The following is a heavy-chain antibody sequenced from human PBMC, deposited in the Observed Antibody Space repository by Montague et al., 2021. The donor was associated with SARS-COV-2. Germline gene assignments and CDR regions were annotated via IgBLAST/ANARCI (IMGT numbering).Heavy chain of an antibody. V-gene: IGHV3-21*01. J-gene: IGHJ6*02. Sequence: SLRLSCAASGFTFSSYSINWVRQAPGKGLEWVSSISKISDYIYYADSVKGRFTISRDNAKNSLYPQMNSLRAEDTAVYYCARPSRDSSAWYGMDVWGQGTTVTVSS. CDR1: GFTFSSYS. D-gene: IGHD2/OR15-2a*01. CDR3: ARPSRDSSAWYGMDV. CDR2: ISKISDYI.